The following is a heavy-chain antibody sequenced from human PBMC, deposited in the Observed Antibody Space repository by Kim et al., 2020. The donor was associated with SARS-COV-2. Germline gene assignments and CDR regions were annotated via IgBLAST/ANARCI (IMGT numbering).Heavy chain of an antibody. CDR3: AKDLYGSVTSAYGMDV. CDR2: ISASGGTT. D-gene: IGHD3-10*01. V-gene: IGHV3-23*01. Sequence: GGSLRLSCAASGFTFTSYAMSWVRQTPGRGLEWVSTISASGGTTYYPESVKGRFTISRDNSKNTLYLQMNSLRAEDTAIYYCAKDLYGSVTSAYGMDVWGQGTTVTFSS. J-gene: IGHJ6*02. CDR1: GFTFTSYA.